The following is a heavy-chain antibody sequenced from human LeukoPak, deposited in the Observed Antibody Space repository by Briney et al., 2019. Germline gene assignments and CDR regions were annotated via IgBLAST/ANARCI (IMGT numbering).Heavy chain of an antibody. CDR3: ARECSGGSCYYS. J-gene: IGHJ4*02. D-gene: IGHD2-15*01. Sequence: GGTLRLSCAASGFTFSSYGMSWVRQAPGKGLEWVANIKQDGSEKFYVDSVKGRFTISRDNAKNSLYLQMNSLRAEDTAMYFCARECSGGSCYYSWGQGTLVTVSS. CDR1: GFTFSSYG. V-gene: IGHV3-7*01. CDR2: IKQDGSEK.